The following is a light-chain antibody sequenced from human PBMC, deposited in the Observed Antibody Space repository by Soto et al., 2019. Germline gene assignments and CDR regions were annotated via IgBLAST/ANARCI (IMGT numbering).Light chain of an antibody. Sequence: QSVLTQPPSVSAAPGQKVTISCSGSSSNIGNNYVSWYQQLPGTAPTLLIYDNNKRPSGIPDRFSGSKSGTSATLGITGLQTGDEAGYYCGTWDSSLSAGYVFGTGTKVTVL. V-gene: IGLV1-51*01. J-gene: IGLJ1*01. CDR3: GTWDSSLSAGYV. CDR2: DNN. CDR1: SSNIGNNY.